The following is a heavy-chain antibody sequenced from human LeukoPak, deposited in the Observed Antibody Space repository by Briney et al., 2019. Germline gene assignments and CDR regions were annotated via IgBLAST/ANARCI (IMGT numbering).Heavy chain of an antibody. J-gene: IGHJ4*02. CDR3: AVVGASDY. CDR1: GFTFSSYG. V-gene: IGHV3-30*03. D-gene: IGHD1-26*01. Sequence: GGSLRLSCAASGFTFSSYGMHWVRQAPGKGLEWVAVISYDGSDKYYADSVKGRFTISRDNAKNSLYLQMNSLRAEDTAVYYCAVVGASDYWGQGTLVTVSS. CDR2: ISYDGSDK.